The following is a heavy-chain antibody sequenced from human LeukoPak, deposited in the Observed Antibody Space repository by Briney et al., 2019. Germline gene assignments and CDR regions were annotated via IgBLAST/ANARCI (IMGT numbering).Heavy chain of an antibody. CDR1: GGSISSSSYY. Sequence: SETLSLTCTVSGGSISSSSYYWGWIRQPPGKGLEWIGSIYYSGSTYYNPSLKSRVTISVDTSKNQFSLKLSSVTATDTAVYYCAKEIIGYCSGGSCYSADYWGQGTLVTVSS. J-gene: IGHJ4*02. CDR3: AKEIIGYCSGGSCYSADY. CDR2: IYYSGST. D-gene: IGHD2-15*01. V-gene: IGHV4-39*07.